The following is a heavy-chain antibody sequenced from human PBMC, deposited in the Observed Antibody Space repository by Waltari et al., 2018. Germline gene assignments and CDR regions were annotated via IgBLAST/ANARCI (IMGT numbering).Heavy chain of an antibody. D-gene: IGHD2-21*01. CDR2: ISYDGSNK. CDR3: ARDLIPLIVVATYFDY. CDR1: GLTFSSYA. J-gene: IGHJ4*02. Sequence: QVQLVESGGGVVQPGRSLRLSCAASGLTFSSYAMPWVRQAPGKGLEWVAVISYDGSNKYYADSVKGRFTISRDNSKNTLYLQMNSLRAEDTAVYYCARDLIPLIVVATYFDYWGQGTLVTVSS. V-gene: IGHV3-30-3*01.